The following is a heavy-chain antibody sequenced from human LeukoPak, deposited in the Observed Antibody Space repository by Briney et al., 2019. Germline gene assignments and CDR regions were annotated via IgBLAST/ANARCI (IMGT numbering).Heavy chain of an antibody. D-gene: IGHD6-19*01. V-gene: IGHV3-23*01. CDR1: GFTSSSYA. J-gene: IGHJ4*02. CDR2: ISGSGGST. CDR3: ASHPAVAGTYYFDY. Sequence: GGSLRLSCAASGFTSSSYAMSWVRQAPGKGLEWVSAISGSGGSTYYADSVKGRFTISRDNSKNTLYLQMNSLRAEDTAVYYCASHPAVAGTYYFDYWGQGTLVTVSS.